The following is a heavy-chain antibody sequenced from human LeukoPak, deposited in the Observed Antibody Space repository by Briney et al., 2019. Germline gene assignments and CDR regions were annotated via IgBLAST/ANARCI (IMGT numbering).Heavy chain of an antibody. Sequence: QSGGSLRLSCAASGFTFSSYAMHWVRQAPGQGLEWVAIISYDGSNKYYADSVKGRFTISRDNSKNTLYLQVNSLRAEDTAVYYCARESSPGIAAAGPFDYWGQGTLVTVSS. J-gene: IGHJ4*02. CDR2: ISYDGSNK. CDR3: ARESSPGIAAAGPFDY. D-gene: IGHD6-13*01. CDR1: GFTFSSYA. V-gene: IGHV3-30-3*01.